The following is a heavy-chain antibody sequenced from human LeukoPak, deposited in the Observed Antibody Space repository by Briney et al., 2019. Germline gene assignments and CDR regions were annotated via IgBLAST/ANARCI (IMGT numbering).Heavy chain of an antibody. CDR1: GGTFSSYA. J-gene: IGHJ4*02. Sequence: ASVKVSCKASGGTFSSYAISWVRQAPGQGLEWMGRIIPILGIANYAQKFQGRVTITADKSTSTAYMELSSLRSEDTAVYYCARSTSFSSGYYPYYFDYWGQGTLVTVSS. V-gene: IGHV1-69*04. CDR2: IIPILGIA. CDR3: ARSTSFSSGYYPYYFDY. D-gene: IGHD3-22*01.